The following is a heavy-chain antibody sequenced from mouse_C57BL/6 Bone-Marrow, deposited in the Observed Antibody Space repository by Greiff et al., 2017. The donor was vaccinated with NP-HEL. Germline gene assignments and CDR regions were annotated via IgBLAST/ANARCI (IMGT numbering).Heavy chain of an antibody. D-gene: IGHD2-1*01. CDR2: IRNKANGYTT. J-gene: IGHJ2*01. CDR1: GFTFTDYY. V-gene: IGHV7-3*01. Sequence: EVHLVESGGGLVQPGGSLSLSCAASGFTFTDYYMSWVRQPPGKALEWLGFIRNKANGYTTEYSASVKGRFTISRDNSQSILYLQMNALRAEDSATYYCARSDYGNPDYWGQGTTLTVSS. CDR3: ARSDYGNPDY.